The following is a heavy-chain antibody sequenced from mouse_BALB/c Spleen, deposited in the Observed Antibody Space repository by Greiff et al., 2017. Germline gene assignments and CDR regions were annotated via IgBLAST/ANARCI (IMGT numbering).Heavy chain of an antibody. D-gene: IGHD2-1*01. CDR3: ARNSYGNYEGVFAY. Sequence: VQRVESGPGLVQPSQSLSITCTVSGFSLTSYGVHWVRQSPGKGLEWLGVIWSGGSTDYNAAFISRLSISKDNSKSQVFFKMNSLQANDTAIYYCARNSYGNYEGVFAYWGQGTLVTVSA. CDR2: IWSGGST. J-gene: IGHJ3*01. V-gene: IGHV2-2*02. CDR1: GFSLTSYG.